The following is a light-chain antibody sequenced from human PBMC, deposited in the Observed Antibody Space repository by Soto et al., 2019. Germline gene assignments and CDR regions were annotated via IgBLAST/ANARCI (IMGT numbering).Light chain of an antibody. CDR2: IAS. Sequence: DIQMTQSPSSLSASVGDRVTITCRVSQGISNFLNCYRQKPGKVPKLLIYIASNLQSGVPSRFSGSGSGTEFTLTISSLQPEDFATYYCLQPDHFGQGTRLEI. J-gene: IGKJ5*01. CDR1: QGISNF. CDR3: LQPDH. V-gene: IGKV1-27*01.